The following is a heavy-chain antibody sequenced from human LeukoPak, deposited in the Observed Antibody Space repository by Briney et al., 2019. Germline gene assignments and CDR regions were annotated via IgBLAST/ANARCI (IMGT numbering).Heavy chain of an antibody. CDR1: GGSISSSNW. J-gene: IGHJ4*02. D-gene: IGHD3-22*01. CDR3: ARAPHYYDISGYYPNDYFDY. V-gene: IGHV4-4*02. CDR2: IYHPGST. Sequence: SETLSLTCGVSGGSISSSNWWSWVRQPPGKGLEWIGEIYHPGSTNYNPSLKSRVTISVDKSKNQFSLNLSSVTAADTAVYYCARAPHYYDISGYYPNDYFDYWGQGTLVTVSS.